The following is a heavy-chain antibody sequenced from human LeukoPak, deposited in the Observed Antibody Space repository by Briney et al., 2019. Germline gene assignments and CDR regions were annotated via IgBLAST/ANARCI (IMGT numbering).Heavy chain of an antibody. V-gene: IGHV3-66*02. CDR2: IYSGGGT. J-gene: IGHJ4*02. CDR1: GFTVSSNY. CDR3: AKISRAYCSSTSCYSLDY. Sequence: GGSLRLSCAASGFTVSSNYMSWVRQAPGKGLEWVAVIYSGGGTYYADSVKGRFTISRDNSKNTLYLQMNSLRAEDTAVYYCAKISRAYCSSTSCYSLDYWGQGTLVTVSS. D-gene: IGHD2-2*02.